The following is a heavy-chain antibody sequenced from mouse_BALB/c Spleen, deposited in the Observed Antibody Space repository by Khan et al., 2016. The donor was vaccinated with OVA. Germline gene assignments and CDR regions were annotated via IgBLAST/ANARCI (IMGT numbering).Heavy chain of an antibody. V-gene: IGHV2-2*01. CDR1: GFSLTTYG. CDR2: IWSGGNT. J-gene: IGHJ3*01. D-gene: IGHD2-14*01. Sequence: QVQLKESGPGLVQPSQSLSITCTVSGFSLTTYGVHWVRQSPGKGLEWLGLIWSGGNTDYNAAFISRLSITNDNSTCQVFFKMHSLQADDTTMYYCARDSYMYDFTYWGQGTLVTVSA. CDR3: ARDSYMYDFTY.